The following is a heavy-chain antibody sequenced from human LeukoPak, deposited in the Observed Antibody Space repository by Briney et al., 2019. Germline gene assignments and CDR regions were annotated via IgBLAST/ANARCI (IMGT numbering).Heavy chain of an antibody. CDR2: INPNRGGT. CDR1: GYTFTGYY. V-gene: IGHV1-2*06. CDR3: ARDRDYVWGSYRLDAFDI. J-gene: IGHJ3*02. Sequence: ASVKVSCKASGYTFTGYYMHWVRQAPGQGLEWMGRINPNRGGTNYAQKCQGRVTMTRETSISTAYMELSRLRSDDTAVYYCARDRDYVWGSYRLDAFDIWGQGTMVTVSS. D-gene: IGHD3-16*02.